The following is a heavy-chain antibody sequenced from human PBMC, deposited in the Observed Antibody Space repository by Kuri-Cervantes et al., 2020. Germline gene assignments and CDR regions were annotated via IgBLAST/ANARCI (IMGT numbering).Heavy chain of an antibody. CDR2: IKQDGSET. CDR3: ARNSRLIDY. Sequence: ETLSLTCAASGFTFSSYAMHWVRQAPGKGLEWVANIKQDGSETYYVDSVKGRFTISRENAKNSVYLQMNSLRAEDTAVYYCARNSRLIDYWGQGTLVTVSS. J-gene: IGHJ4*02. D-gene: IGHD6-25*01. CDR1: GFTFSSYA. V-gene: IGHV3-7*01.